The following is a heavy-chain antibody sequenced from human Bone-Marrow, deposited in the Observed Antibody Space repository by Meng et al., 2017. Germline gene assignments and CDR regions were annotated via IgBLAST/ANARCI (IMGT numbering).Heavy chain of an antibody. CDR3: AREGAYGSGYTP. CDR2: IIPIFGTA. D-gene: IGHD3-22*01. V-gene: IGHV1-69*06. CDR1: GGTFTSYA. Sequence: GAEVQSPRPPVKVPFKASGGTFTSYAISWWRQAPGQGLEWMGGIIPIFGTANYAQKFQGRVTITADKSTSTAYMELSSLRSEDTAVYYCAREGAYGSGYTPWGQGTLVTVSS. J-gene: IGHJ5*02.